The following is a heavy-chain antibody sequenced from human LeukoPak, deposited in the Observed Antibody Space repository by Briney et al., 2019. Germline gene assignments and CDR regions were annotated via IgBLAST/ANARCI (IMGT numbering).Heavy chain of an antibody. CDR2: IYYSGST. D-gene: IGHD3-10*02. J-gene: IGHJ4*02. Sequence: SETLSLTCTPSGGSISSDFWSWIRQPPGKKLEWIGYIYYSGSTNYNPSLKSRVTISVDTSKNQFSLKLSSMTAADTAIYYCARAPRWSGSTSFVDYWGQRTLVTVSS. V-gene: IGHV4-59*01. CDR1: GGSISSDF. CDR3: ARAPRWSGSTSFVDY.